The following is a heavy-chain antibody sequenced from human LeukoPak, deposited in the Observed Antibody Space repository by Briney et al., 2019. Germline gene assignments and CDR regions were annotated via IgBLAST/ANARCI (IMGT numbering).Heavy chain of an antibody. D-gene: IGHD2-21*02. CDR3: ARCGGDCPRDAFDI. J-gene: IGHJ3*02. CDR2: IYYSGST. Sequence: SETLSLTCTVSGGSISSYYWSWIRQPPGEGLEWIGYIYYSGSTNYNPSLKSRVTISVDTSKNQFSLKLSSVTAADTAVYYCARCGGDCPRDAFDIWGQGTMVTVSS. CDR1: GGSISSYY. V-gene: IGHV4-59*01.